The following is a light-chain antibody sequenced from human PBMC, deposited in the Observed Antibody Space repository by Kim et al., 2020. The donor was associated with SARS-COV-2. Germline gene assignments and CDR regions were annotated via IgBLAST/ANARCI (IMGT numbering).Light chain of an antibody. J-gene: IGKJ2*01. Sequence: EIVLTQSPGTLSLSPGERATLSCRASQNVSNSYLAWYQQRPGQAPRLLIYGASSRATGIPDRFSGSGSGTDFTLTISRLEPEDFAVYYCQQYGSSLYTFGQGTKLVI. CDR1: QNVSNSY. V-gene: IGKV3-20*01. CDR3: QQYGSSLYT. CDR2: GAS.